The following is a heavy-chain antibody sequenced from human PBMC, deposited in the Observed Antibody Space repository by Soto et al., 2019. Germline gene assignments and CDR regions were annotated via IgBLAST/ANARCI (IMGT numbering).Heavy chain of an antibody. J-gene: IGHJ4*02. CDR1: GYSFTSYW. Sequence: GESLKISCKGSGYSFTSYWIGWVRQMPGKGLGWMGIIYPGDSDTRYSPSFQGQVTISADKSISTAYLQWSSLKASDTAMYYCARTVLGYCTNGVCFPFDYWGQGTLVTVSS. CDR3: ARTVLGYCTNGVCFPFDY. V-gene: IGHV5-51*01. CDR2: IYPGDSDT. D-gene: IGHD2-8*01.